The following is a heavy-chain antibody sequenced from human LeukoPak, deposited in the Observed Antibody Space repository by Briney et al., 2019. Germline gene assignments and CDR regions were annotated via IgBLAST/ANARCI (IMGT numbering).Heavy chain of an antibody. CDR3: ARGTQIDSSVYYAGHFDY. J-gene: IGHJ4*02. D-gene: IGHD3-22*01. CDR1: GYTFTAYH. CDR2: INPNDGST. V-gene: IGHV1-46*01. Sequence: ASVKVSCKASGYTFTAYHMHWVRQAPGQGLEWMGIINPNDGSTNYAQRFQGRVTMTRDRSTSTVYMELSGLRSEDTAVYYYARGTQIDSSVYYAGHFDYWGQGTLVTVSS.